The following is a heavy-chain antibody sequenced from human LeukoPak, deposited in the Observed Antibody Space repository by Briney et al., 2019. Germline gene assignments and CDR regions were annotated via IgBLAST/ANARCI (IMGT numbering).Heavy chain of an antibody. Sequence: PGGSLRLSCAASGFTFSSYAMSWVRQAPGKGLEWGSAISGSGGSTYYADSVKGRFTISRDNSKNTLYLQMNSLRAEDTAVYYCAKLDYDILTGYPIYYYYGMDVWGQGTTVTVSS. CDR3: AKLDYDILTGYPIYYYYGMDV. CDR2: ISGSGGST. J-gene: IGHJ6*02. D-gene: IGHD3-9*01. V-gene: IGHV3-23*01. CDR1: GFTFSSYA.